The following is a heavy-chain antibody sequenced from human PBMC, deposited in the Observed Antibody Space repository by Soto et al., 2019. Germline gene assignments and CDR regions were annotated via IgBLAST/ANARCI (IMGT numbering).Heavy chain of an antibody. Sequence: QVQLVQSGAEVKKPGSSVKVSCTASGVPFSSYAISWVRQAPGQGLEWMGGIIPIFGTPNYAQKFQGRVTITADESTTTAYLDLSSMTSEDTAMYYCARGSHSPGIAVAGFYYWGQGTLVTVSS. J-gene: IGHJ4*02. CDR3: ARGSHSPGIAVAGFYY. D-gene: IGHD6-19*01. CDR2: IIPIFGTP. CDR1: GVPFSSYA. V-gene: IGHV1-69*01.